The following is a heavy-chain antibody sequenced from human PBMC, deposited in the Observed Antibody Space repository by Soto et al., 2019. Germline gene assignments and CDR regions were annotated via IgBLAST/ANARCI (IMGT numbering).Heavy chain of an antibody. V-gene: IGHV4-30-2*01. CDR2: IYHSGTT. Sequence: QLQLQESDSGLVKPSQTLSLTCAVSGGSINKDAYSWSWIRQPPGKGLEWIGYIYHSGTTYYNPSLKSRVIISVDKSKNQFSVKLSSVTAADTAVYYCARGEPAARTFDIWGQGTMVTVSS. J-gene: IGHJ3*02. CDR3: ARGEPAARTFDI. D-gene: IGHD2-2*01. CDR1: GGSINKDAYS.